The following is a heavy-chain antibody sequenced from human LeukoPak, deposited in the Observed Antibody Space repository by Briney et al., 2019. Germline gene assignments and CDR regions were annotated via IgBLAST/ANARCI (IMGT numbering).Heavy chain of an antibody. CDR3: AVRYYDSSGYPPDFDY. CDR2: INPSGGST. V-gene: IGHV1-46*01. CDR1: GYTFTSYY. D-gene: IGHD3-22*01. Sequence: ASVKVSCKASGYTFTSYYMHWVRQAPGQGLEWMGIINPSGGSTSYAQKFQGRVTMTRDMSTSTVYMELSSLRSEDTAVYYCAVRYYDSSGYPPDFDYWGQGTLVTVSS. J-gene: IGHJ4*02.